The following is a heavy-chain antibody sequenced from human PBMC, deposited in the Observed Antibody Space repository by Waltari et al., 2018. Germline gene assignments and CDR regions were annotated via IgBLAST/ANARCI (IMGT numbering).Heavy chain of an antibody. CDR3: ARDMVQGVIVRYYGMDV. D-gene: IGHD3-10*01. J-gene: IGHJ6*02. Sequence: QLQLQESGPGLVKPSETLSLTCTVSGGSISSSSYYWGWIRQPPGKGLEWIGSIYYSGSTYYNPSLKSRVTISVDTSKNQFSLKLSSVTAADTAVYYCARDMVQGVIVRYYGMDVWRQGTTVTVSS. V-gene: IGHV4-39*07. CDR2: IYYSGST. CDR1: GGSISSSSYY.